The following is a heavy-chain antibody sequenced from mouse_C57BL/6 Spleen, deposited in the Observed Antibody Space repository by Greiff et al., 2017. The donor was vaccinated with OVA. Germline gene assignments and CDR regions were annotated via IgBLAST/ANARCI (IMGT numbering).Heavy chain of an antibody. CDR1: GYTFTSYW. CDR2: IDPSDSYT. V-gene: IGHV1-69*01. CDR3: ARGPFDY. J-gene: IGHJ2*01. Sequence: QVQLQQPGAELVMPGASVKLSCKASGYTFTSYWMHWVKQRPGQGLEWIGEIDPSDSYTNYNQKIKGKSTLTVDKSSSTAYMQLSSLTSEDSAVYYCARGPFDYWGQGTTLTVSS.